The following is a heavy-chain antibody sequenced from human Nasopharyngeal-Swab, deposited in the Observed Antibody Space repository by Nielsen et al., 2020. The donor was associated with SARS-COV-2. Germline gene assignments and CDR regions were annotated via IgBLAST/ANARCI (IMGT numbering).Heavy chain of an antibody. J-gene: IGHJ5*02. Sequence: SETLSLTCTVSGGSISSSSYYWGWIRQPPGKGLEWIGSIYYSGSTYYNPSLKSRVTISVDTSKNQFSLKLSSVTAADTAVYYCARARTRTIFGVVGWFDPWGQGTLVTVSS. CDR3: ARARTRTIFGVVGWFDP. CDR2: IYYSGST. V-gene: IGHV4-39*01. CDR1: GGSISSSSYY. D-gene: IGHD3-3*01.